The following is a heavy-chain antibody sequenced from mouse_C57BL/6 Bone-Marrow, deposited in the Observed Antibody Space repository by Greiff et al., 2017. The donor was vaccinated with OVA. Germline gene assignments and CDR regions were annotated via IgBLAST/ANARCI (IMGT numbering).Heavy chain of an antibody. CDR2: IHPNSGST. CDR1: GYTFTSYW. J-gene: IGHJ4*01. V-gene: IGHV1-64*01. D-gene: IGHD1-1*01. Sequence: VQLQQPGAELVKPGASVKLSCKASGYTFTSYWMHWVKQRPGQGLEWIGMIHPNSGSTNYNEKFKSKATLTVGKSSSTAYMQLSSLTSEDSAVYYCARGRDITTDYWGQGTSVTVSS. CDR3: ARGRDITTDY.